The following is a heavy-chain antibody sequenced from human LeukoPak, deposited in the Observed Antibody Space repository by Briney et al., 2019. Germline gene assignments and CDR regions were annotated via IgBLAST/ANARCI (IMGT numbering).Heavy chain of an antibody. V-gene: IGHV4-39*02. CDR1: GASISSRCSY. CDR2: SYYSGST. CDR3: ARDWGYFDY. D-gene: IGHD7-27*01. Sequence: PSETQSPICPLSGASISSRCSYWGWLRRPPGKGLEWIGSSYYSGSTYYNPSLKSRVTISVDTSKNQFSMKLSSVTAADTAVYYCARDWGYFDYWGQGTLVTVSS. J-gene: IGHJ4*02.